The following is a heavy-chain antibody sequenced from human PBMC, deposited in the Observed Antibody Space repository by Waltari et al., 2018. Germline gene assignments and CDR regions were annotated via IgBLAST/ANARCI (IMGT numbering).Heavy chain of an antibody. CDR3: AGGVATIRIWFDP. Sequence: QVQLQESGPGLVKPSQTLSLTCTVSGGSISSGGYYWSWIRQPPGKGLAWLGYIYYSGSTYYNPSLKSRVTISVDTSKNQLSLKLSSVTAADTAVYYCAGGVATIRIWFDPWGQGTLVTVSS. CDR1: GGSISSGGYY. D-gene: IGHD5-12*01. CDR2: IYYSGST. J-gene: IGHJ5*02. V-gene: IGHV4-31*03.